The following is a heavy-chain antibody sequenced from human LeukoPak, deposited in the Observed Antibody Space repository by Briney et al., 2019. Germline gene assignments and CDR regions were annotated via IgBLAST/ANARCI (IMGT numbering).Heavy chain of an antibody. CDR2: ISGSGGST. CDR1: GFTFSSYA. D-gene: IGHD3-3*01. Sequence: GGSLRLSRAASGFTFSSYAMSWVRQAPGKGLEWVSAISGSGGSTYCADSVKGRFTISRDNSKNTLYLQMNSLRAEDTAVYYCAKAAYDFWSGYPPRMGYWGQGTLVTVSS. J-gene: IGHJ4*02. V-gene: IGHV3-23*01. CDR3: AKAAYDFWSGYPPRMGY.